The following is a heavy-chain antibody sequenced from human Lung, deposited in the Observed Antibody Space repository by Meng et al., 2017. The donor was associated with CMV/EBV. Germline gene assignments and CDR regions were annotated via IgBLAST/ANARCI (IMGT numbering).Heavy chain of an antibody. Sequence: SCAASGFTFSSYSMNWVRQAPGKGLEWVSSISSSGTYIYYADSVKGRFTISRDNAQNSLYLQMNSLRAEDTAVYYCARDVSPRSSAYFAIYYFYALDVXGQGXAVTVSS. CDR2: ISSSGTYI. CDR1: GFTFSSYS. J-gene: IGHJ6*02. V-gene: IGHV3-21*01. CDR3: ARDVSPRSSAYFAIYYFYALDV. D-gene: IGHD2-21*01.